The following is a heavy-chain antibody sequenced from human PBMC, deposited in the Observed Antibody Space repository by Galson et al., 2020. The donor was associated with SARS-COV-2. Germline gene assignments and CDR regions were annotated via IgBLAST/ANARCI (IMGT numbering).Heavy chain of an antibody. CDR1: GFTFSRYY. Sequence: PGGSLRLSCAASGFTFSRYYMSWIRQAPGKGLEWVSYISNSGITIHYADSVKGRFTISRDNAENSLYLEMNSLIADDTAVYYCVRGGSGGVAYWGQGTLVTVSS. D-gene: IGHD3-10*01. CDR2: ISNSGITI. V-gene: IGHV3-11*01. J-gene: IGHJ4*02. CDR3: VRGGSGGVAY.